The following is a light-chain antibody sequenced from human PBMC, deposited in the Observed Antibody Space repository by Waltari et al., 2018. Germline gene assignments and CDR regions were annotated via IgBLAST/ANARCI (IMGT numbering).Light chain of an antibody. CDR3: SSYTSSSTDVV. CDR2: EVS. V-gene: IGLV2-14*01. J-gene: IGLJ2*01. CDR1: SSDVGGYNY. Sequence: QSALTQPASVSGSPGQSITISCTGTSSDVGGYNYVSWYQQHPGKAPKLIIYEVSNRPSGFSNRFSGSKSGNTASLTISGLQAEDEADYYCSSYTSSSTDVVFGGGTKLTVL.